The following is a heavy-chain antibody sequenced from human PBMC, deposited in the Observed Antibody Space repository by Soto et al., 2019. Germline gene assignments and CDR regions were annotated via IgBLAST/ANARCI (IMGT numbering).Heavy chain of an antibody. CDR3: AREGRPWVYAFDI. Sequence: GGSLRLSCAASGFTVSSNYMSWVRQAPGKGLEWVSVIYSGGSTYYADSVKGRFTISRDNSKNTLYLQMNSLRAEDTAVYYCAREGRPWVYAFDIWGQGTMVTVSS. V-gene: IGHV3-66*01. J-gene: IGHJ3*02. D-gene: IGHD6-13*01. CDR1: GFTVSSNY. CDR2: IYSGGST.